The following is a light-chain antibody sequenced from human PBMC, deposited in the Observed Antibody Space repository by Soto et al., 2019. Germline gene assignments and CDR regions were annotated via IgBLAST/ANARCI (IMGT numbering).Light chain of an antibody. CDR3: QQPSDSPSWT. Sequence: EIVWTQSPGTLSLSPGERATLSCRASQSVSSSYLAWYQQKPGQAPRLLIYGPSSRDTGIPDRFSASGFETDFTLTISRLEPEDFAVYYCQQPSDSPSWTFGQGTKVEIK. V-gene: IGKV3-20*01. CDR2: GPS. J-gene: IGKJ1*01. CDR1: QSVSSSY.